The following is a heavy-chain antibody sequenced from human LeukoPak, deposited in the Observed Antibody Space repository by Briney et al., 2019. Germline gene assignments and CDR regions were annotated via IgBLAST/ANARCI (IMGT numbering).Heavy chain of an antibody. CDR1: GFIFSNFA. Sequence: GGSLRLSCAASGFIFSNFAMHWVRQAPGKGLEWVSAISGSGGSTYYADSVKGRFIISRDNSKNTLYLQMNSLRAEDTAVYYCAKDKSPKGYSSSWSSFDYWGQGTLVTVSS. V-gene: IGHV3-23*01. CDR3: AKDKSPKGYSSSWSSFDY. CDR2: ISGSGGST. J-gene: IGHJ4*02. D-gene: IGHD6-13*01.